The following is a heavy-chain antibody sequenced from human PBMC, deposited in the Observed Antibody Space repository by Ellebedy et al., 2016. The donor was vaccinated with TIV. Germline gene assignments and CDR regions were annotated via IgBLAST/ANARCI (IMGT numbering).Heavy chain of an antibody. Sequence: MPSETLSLTCTVSGGSVSSYYWTWIRQSPGKALEWIGFVYASGSTNYNPSLQSRVTMSVDTSKNQFSLKLRSVTAADSAVYYCARVRSVAGFDYWGQGVLVAVSS. CDR1: GGSVSSYY. J-gene: IGHJ4*02. V-gene: IGHV4-59*02. CDR3: ARVRSVAGFDY. D-gene: IGHD6-19*01. CDR2: VYASGST.